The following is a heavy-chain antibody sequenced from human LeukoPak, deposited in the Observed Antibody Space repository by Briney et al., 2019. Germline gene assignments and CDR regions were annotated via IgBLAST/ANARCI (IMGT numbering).Heavy chain of an antibody. Sequence: GESLKISCKTSGYTFTYYWIGWVRQMPGKGLEWMGIIYPGDSDVRYSPPFQGQVTISADESISTAYLQWSSLKASDTAMYYCARTTYDSSTSQTILFDSWGQGTLVTVSS. CDR3: ARTTYDSSTSQTILFDS. D-gene: IGHD3-22*01. CDR1: GYTFTYYW. V-gene: IGHV5-51*01. CDR2: IYPGDSDV. J-gene: IGHJ4*02.